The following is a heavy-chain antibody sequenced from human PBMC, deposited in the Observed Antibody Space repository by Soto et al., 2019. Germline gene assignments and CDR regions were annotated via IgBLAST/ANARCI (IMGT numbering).Heavy chain of an antibody. CDR3: ARDREYYYGSGTYYNWFDP. D-gene: IGHD3-10*01. J-gene: IGHJ5*02. V-gene: IGHV4-61*08. CDR2: IYYSGST. Sequence: SETLSLTCTVSGGSISSGGYYLSWIRQHPGKGLEWIGYIYYSGSTNYNPSLKSRVTISVDTSKNQFSLKLSSVTAADTAVYYCARDREYYYGSGTYYNWFDPWGQGTLVTVSS. CDR1: GGSISSGGYY.